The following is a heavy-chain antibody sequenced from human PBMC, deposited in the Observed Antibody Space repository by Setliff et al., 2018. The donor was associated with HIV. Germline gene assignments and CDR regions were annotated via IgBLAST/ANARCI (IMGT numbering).Heavy chain of an antibody. D-gene: IGHD2-15*01. V-gene: IGHV3-74*01. CDR1: GFTFSSYW. J-gene: IGHJ3*02. Sequence: GSLRLSCAASGFTFSSYWMHWVRQAPGKGLVWVSRIKTDGSSTSYADSVKGRFTISRDNAKNSPYLQMSSLRAEDTAVYYCAREMGSTHQAFDIWGQGTMVTVSS. CDR2: IKTDGSST. CDR3: AREMGSTHQAFDI.